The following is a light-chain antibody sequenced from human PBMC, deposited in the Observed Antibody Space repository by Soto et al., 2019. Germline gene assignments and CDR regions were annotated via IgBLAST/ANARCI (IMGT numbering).Light chain of an antibody. CDR3: SSFSSTTTLYV. CDR1: NSDIGSHNY. J-gene: IGLJ1*01. CDR2: EVY. Sequence: SALTQPASVSGSPGQSITISCTGTNSDIGSHNYVSWYQHHPGKAPKLMIYEVYNRPSGVSNRFSGSKSGNTASLTISGLQAEDEADYHCSSFSSTTTLYVFGTGTKLTVL. V-gene: IGLV2-14*01.